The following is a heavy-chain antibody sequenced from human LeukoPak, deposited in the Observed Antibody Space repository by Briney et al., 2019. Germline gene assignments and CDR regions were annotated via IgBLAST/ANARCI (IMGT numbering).Heavy chain of an antibody. J-gene: IGHJ4*02. Sequence: SETLSLTCTVSGGSITNSGYYWGWVRQPPGKGLEWIASIYYTGSTYYNPSLKSRVTISLDASKKQFSLKLSSVTAADTAVYYCAKSRSGSANWALQIFDNWGQGTLVTVSS. CDR3: AKSRSGSANWALQIFDN. V-gene: IGHV4-39*07. CDR2: IYYTGST. D-gene: IGHD1-1*01. CDR1: GGSITNSGYY.